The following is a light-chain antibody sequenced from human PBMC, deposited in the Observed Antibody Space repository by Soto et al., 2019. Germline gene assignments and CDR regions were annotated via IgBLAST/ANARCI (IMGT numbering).Light chain of an antibody. J-gene: IGLJ3*02. V-gene: IGLV8-61*01. CDR1: SGSVSTTYY. CDR2: STN. Sequence: QTVVTQEPSFSVSPGGTVTLTCGLSSGSVSTTYYPSWYQQTPGQAPRTLIYSTNTRSSGVPDRFSGSILGNKAALTITGGQAEEEADYDCVLYMSSGISVFGGGTKLTV. CDR3: VLYMSSGISV.